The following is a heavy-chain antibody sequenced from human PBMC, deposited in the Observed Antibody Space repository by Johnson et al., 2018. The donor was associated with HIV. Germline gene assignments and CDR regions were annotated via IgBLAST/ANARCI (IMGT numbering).Heavy chain of an antibody. Sequence: VQLVESGGGLVQPGGSLRLSCTASGFTFTTYWMAWVRQAPGKGLEWVSGINWNGDSTGYADSVKGRFTISRDNAKNSLYLQMNSLRAEDTALYYCARDGAGCIRSYVDAFDIWGQGTMVTVSS. CDR2: INWNGDST. CDR3: ARDGAGCIRSYVDAFDI. CDR1: GFTFTTYW. J-gene: IGHJ3*02. D-gene: IGHD3-3*02. V-gene: IGHV3-20*04.